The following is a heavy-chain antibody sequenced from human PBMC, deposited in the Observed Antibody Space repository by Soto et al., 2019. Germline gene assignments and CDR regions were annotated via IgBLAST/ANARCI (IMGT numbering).Heavy chain of an antibody. D-gene: IGHD6-19*01. V-gene: IGHV3-23*01. CDR3: AKTTGYSSGRHDY. CDR2: ISGGGGGT. J-gene: IGHJ4*02. CDR1: GFTFSSYG. Sequence: EVQLLESGGGLVQPGGSLRLSCAASGFTFSSYGMSWVRQAPGKGLEWVSHISGGGGGTYYADSVKGRFTISRDNSKNTLYLQMNSLRAEDTAVYYCAKTTGYSSGRHDYWGQGTLVTVSS.